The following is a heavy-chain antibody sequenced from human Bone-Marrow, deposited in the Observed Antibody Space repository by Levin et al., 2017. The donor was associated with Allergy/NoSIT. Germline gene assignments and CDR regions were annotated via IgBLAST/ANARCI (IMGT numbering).Heavy chain of an antibody. CDR2: VSGAAGSI. CDR1: GFVFSSYE. V-gene: IGHV3-48*03. CDR3: VRGRLD. Sequence: PGESLKISCAASGFVFSSYEMNWVRQAPGKGLEWVAFVSGAAGSIHYADSVKGRFTISRDNAKNSLYLQMNSLSAEDTAVYYCVRGRLDWGQGTLVTVSS. J-gene: IGHJ4*02.